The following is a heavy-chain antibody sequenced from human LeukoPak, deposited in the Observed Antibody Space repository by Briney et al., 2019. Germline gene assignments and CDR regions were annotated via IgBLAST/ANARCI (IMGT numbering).Heavy chain of an antibody. Sequence: PSETLSLTCTVSGGSISSCCYYWGWIRQPPGKGLDWIGSIYYSGSTYYNPSLKSRITIFVDTSKNQFSLKLSSVTAADTAVYYCARGRGYSYGYYYYYYGMDVWGQGTTVTVSS. CDR3: ARGRGYSYGYYYYYYGMDV. CDR2: IYYSGST. J-gene: IGHJ6*02. V-gene: IGHV4-39*01. CDR1: GGSISSCCYY. D-gene: IGHD5-18*01.